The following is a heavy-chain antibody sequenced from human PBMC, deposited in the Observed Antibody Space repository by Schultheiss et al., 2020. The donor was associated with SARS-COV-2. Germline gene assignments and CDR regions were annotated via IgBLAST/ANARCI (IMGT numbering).Heavy chain of an antibody. CDR1: GFSLSSGGVG. Sequence: SGPTLVKPTQTLTLTCIFSGFSLSSGGVGVGWIRQPPGKALEWLAVIYWDDDKRYSPSLKSRLTITKDTSKKQVVLTMANVGPMDTGTYYCAHSVYCSSTSCYGGGDNWFDPWGQGTLVTVSS. J-gene: IGHJ5*02. D-gene: IGHD2-2*01. CDR3: AHSVYCSSTSCYGGGDNWFDP. V-gene: IGHV2-5*02. CDR2: IYWDDDK.